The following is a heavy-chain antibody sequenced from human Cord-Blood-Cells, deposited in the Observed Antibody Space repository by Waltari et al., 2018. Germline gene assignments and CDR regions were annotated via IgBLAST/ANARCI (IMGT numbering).Heavy chain of an antibody. Sequence: QVQLVESGGGVVQPGRSLRLSCAASGFTFSSYAMHWVRQAPGKGMEWGAVRSYDGSNKYYAESVKGRFNISRDNSKNTLYLQMNSLRAEDTAVYYCASQLGMGAFDIWGQGTMVTVSS. CDR2: RSYDGSNK. D-gene: IGHD7-27*01. J-gene: IGHJ3*02. CDR1: GFTFSSYA. V-gene: IGHV3-30-3*01. CDR3: ASQLGMGAFDI.